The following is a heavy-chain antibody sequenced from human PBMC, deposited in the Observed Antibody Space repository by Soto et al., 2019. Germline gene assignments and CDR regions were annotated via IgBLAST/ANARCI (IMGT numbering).Heavy chain of an antibody. J-gene: IGHJ4*02. CDR2: IYYSGST. Sequence: SETLSLTCTVSGAPISSGDYYWTWVRQHPGKGLEWIGFIYYSGSTFYNPSLRSRLSILIDTSKNQFSLNLTSGTAADTAVYYCARGPYSGNAIDYWGQGTLVTVSS. V-gene: IGHV4-31*03. CDR1: GAPISSGDYY. D-gene: IGHD4-4*01. CDR3: ARGPYSGNAIDY.